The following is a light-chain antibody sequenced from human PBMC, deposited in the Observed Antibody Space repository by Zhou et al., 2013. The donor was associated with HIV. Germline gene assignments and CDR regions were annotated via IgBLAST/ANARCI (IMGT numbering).Light chain of an antibody. CDR2: KAS. J-gene: IGKJ2*01. CDR1: ETVGRS. Sequence: IQMTQSPSIVSASLGVRVTITCRANETVGRSLAWYQQKRGKAPKLLIYKASSLESGVPSRFSGSGSGTEFTLTISSLQPDDFATYYCQQYHAYAPTFGQGTKVEIK. CDR3: QQYHAYAPT. V-gene: IGKV1-5*03.